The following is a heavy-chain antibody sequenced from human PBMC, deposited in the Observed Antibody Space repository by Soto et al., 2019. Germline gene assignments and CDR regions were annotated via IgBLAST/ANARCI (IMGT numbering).Heavy chain of an antibody. CDR1: GYTFTSYD. CDR2: MNPNSGNT. J-gene: IGHJ6*01. V-gene: IGHV1-8*01. D-gene: IGHD3-3*01. CDR3: ARRETYYDFWSGYFGPSGMDV. Sequence: ASVKVSCKASGYTFTSYDINWVRQATGQGLEWMGWMNPNSGNTGYAQKFQGRVTMTRNTSISTAYMELSSLRSEDSAVYYCARRETYYDFWSGYFGPSGMDVWGQWPTATVSS.